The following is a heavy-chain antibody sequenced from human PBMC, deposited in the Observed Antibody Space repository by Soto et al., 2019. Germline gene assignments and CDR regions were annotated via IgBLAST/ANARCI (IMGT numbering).Heavy chain of an antibody. D-gene: IGHD3-10*01. CDR2: SKNKADSYTT. CDR3: NVWGSGNDFGAA. Sequence: EVQLVESGGGLVQPGGSLRLSCAASGFTFSDHYMDWVRQAPGKGLEWVGRSKNKADSYTTEYAASVKGRFTISRDGSKNSLFLEMNSLKTEDTAGYYLNVWGSGNDFGAAWGQGILVTVSS. J-gene: IGHJ4*02. CDR1: GFTFSDHY. V-gene: IGHV3-72*01.